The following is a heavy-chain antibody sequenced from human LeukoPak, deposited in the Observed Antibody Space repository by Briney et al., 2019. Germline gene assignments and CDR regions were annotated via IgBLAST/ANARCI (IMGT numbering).Heavy chain of an antibody. CDR2: IYPGDSDI. V-gene: IGHV5-51*01. Sequence: KAGESLKISCKGSGYSFTSYWIGWVRQMPGKGLEWMGIIYPGDSDIRYSPSFQGQVTISADKSISTAYLQWSSLKASDTAMYYCARHSSSDSSGYYYYYWGQGTLVTVPS. CDR1: GYSFTSYW. D-gene: IGHD3-22*01. J-gene: IGHJ4*02. CDR3: ARHSSSDSSGYYYYY.